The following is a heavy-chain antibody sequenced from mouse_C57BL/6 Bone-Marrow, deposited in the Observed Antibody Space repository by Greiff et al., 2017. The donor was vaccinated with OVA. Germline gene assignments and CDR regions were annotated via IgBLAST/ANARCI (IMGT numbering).Heavy chain of an antibody. CDR1: GFNIKDYY. D-gene: IGHD2-1*01. CDR2: IDPEDGET. Sequence: VQLQQSGAELVKPGASVKLSCTASGFNIKDYYMHWVKQRTEQGLEWIGRIDPEDGETKYAPKFQDKATLTVDKSSSTAYMQLSSLTSEDSAVYYCARSAYGNYGSWFAYWGQGTLVTVSA. CDR3: ARSAYGNYGSWFAY. J-gene: IGHJ3*01. V-gene: IGHV14-2*01.